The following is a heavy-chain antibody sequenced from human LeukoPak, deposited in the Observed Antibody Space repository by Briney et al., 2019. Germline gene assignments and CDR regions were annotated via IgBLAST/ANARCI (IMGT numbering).Heavy chain of an antibody. CDR1: GFTFSSYW. D-gene: IGHD6-13*01. J-gene: IGHJ4*02. CDR2: INSDGSTT. CDR3: ILAAAGTEFDS. Sequence: GGSLRLSCAASGFTFSSYWMHWVRQAPGKGLVWVSRINSDGSTTSYADSVKGRFTISRDNAKNTLYLQMSSLRAEDTAVYYCILAAAGTEFDSWGQGTLVTVSS. V-gene: IGHV3-74*01.